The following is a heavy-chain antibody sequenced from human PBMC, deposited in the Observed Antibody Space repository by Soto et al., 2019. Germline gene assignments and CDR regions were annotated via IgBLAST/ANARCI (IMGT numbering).Heavy chain of an antibody. J-gene: IGHJ5*02. D-gene: IGHD6-6*01. CDR3: ARVWESSSSGPTWFDP. CDR2: IIPIFGTA. CDR1: GGTFSSYA. V-gene: IGHV1-69*13. Sequence: RASVKVSCKASGGTFSSYAISWVRQAPGQGLEWMGGIIPIFGTANYAQKFQGRVTITADESTSTAYMELSSLRSEDTAVYYCARVWESSSSGPTWFDPWGQGTLVTVSS.